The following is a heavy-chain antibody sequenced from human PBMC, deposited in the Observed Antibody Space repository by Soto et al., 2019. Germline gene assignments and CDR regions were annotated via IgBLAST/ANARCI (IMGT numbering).Heavy chain of an antibody. CDR1: GFTFTNAW. CDR2: IKSKTDGGTT. CDR3: TTDSYSTIIIVRFDY. J-gene: IGHJ4*02. V-gene: IGHV3-15*07. D-gene: IGHD3-22*01. Sequence: TGGSLRLSCAASGFTFTNAWINWVRQAPGKGLEWVGRIKSKTDGGTTDYAEPVKGRFAISRDDSNNMVYLQMKSLKIEDTAFYYCTTDSYSTIIIVRFDYWGQGTLVTVSS.